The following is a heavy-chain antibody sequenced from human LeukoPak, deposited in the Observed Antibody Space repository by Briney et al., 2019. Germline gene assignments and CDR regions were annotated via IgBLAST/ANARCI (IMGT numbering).Heavy chain of an antibody. CDR1: GFTFSSYS. V-gene: IGHV3-21*01. CDR2: ISSSGSYI. D-gene: IGHD3-10*01. CDR3: ARVSDGSGSSPYYFDY. J-gene: IGHJ4*02. Sequence: GGSLRLSCAASGFTFSSYSMNWVRQAPGKGLEWVSSISSSGSYIYYADSVKGRFTISRDNAKNSLYLQMNSLRAEDTAVYYCARVSDGSGSSPYYFDYWGQGTLVTVSS.